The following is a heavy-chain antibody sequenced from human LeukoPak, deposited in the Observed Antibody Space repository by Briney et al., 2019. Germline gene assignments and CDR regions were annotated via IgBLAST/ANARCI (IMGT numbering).Heavy chain of an antibody. V-gene: IGHV3-30-3*01. CDR2: ISYDGSSK. D-gene: IGHD5-18*01. J-gene: IGHJ4*02. Sequence: TGGSLRLSCAGSGFTFSSHAMHWVRQAPSKGLEWVAVISYDGSSKYYADSAKGRFTISRDNSKNTLYLQMNSLRPEDTAVYYCARGVHTTMVVYWGQGTLVTVSS. CDR3: ARGVHTTMVVY. CDR1: GFTFSSHA.